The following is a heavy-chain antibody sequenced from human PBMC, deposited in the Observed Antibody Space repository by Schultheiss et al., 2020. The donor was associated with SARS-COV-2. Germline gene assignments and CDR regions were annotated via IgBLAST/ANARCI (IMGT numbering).Heavy chain of an antibody. V-gene: IGHV4-4*07. CDR1: GGSISSYY. J-gene: IGHJ6*03. CDR3: AREGRYYPAPRRYYYYMDV. Sequence: SETLSLTCTVSGGSISSYYWSWIRQPAGKGLEWIGRIYTSGSTNYNPSLKSRVTMSVDTSKNQFSLKLSSVTAADTAVYYCAREGRYYPAPRRYYYYMDVWGKGTTVTVSS. CDR2: IYTSGST. D-gene: IGHD1-26*01.